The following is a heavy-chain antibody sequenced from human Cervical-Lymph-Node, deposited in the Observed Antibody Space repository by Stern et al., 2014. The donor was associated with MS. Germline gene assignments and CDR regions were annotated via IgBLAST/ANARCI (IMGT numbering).Heavy chain of an antibody. J-gene: IGHJ4*02. V-gene: IGHV3-48*02. CDR3: ASIGYFYDSSGLEDY. CDR2: ISSSSSTI. D-gene: IGHD3-22*01. CDR1: GFTFSRYS. Sequence: EVQLVESGGGLVQPGGSLRLSCAASGFTFSRYSMNWVRQAPGKGLEWVSYISSSSSTIYSADSVKGRFTISRDNAKNSLSLQMNSLRDEDTAVYYCASIGYFYDSSGLEDYWGQGTLVTVSS.